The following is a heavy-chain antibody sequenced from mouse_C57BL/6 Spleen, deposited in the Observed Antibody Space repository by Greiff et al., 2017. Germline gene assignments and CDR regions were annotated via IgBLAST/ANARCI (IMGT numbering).Heavy chain of an antibody. Sequence: EVQLKESGGGLVQPGGSLSLSCAASGFTFTDYYMSWVRQPPGKALEWLGFIRNKANGYTTEYSASVKGRFTISRDNSQSILYLQMNALRAEDSATYYCARPLYYYGSSHWYFDVWGTGTTVTVSS. V-gene: IGHV7-3*01. J-gene: IGHJ1*03. CDR1: GFTFTDYY. CDR2: IRNKANGYTT. CDR3: ARPLYYYGSSHWYFDV. D-gene: IGHD1-1*01.